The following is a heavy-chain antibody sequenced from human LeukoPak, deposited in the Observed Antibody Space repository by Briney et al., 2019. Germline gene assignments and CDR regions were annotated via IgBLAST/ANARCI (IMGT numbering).Heavy chain of an antibody. J-gene: IGHJ3*02. CDR3: AKGRVGYYDSSGYLSDAFDI. V-gene: IGHV3-9*03. Sequence: PGGSLRLSCAASGLTFDDYAMHWVRQAPGKGLEWVSGISWNSGSIGYADSVKGRFTISRDNAKNSLYLQMNSLRAEDMALYYCAKGRVGYYDSSGYLSDAFDIWGQGTMVTVSS. CDR1: GLTFDDYA. D-gene: IGHD3-22*01. CDR2: ISWNSGSI.